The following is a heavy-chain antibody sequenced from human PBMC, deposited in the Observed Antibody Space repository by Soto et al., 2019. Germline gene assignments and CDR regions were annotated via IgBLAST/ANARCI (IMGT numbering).Heavy chain of an antibody. D-gene: IGHD3-3*02. Sequence: EVQVVESGGGLVQPGGSLRLSCVASGFTFSSYSMNWVRQAPGKGLEWVSYISSGSSTIYYADSVKGRFTISRDNAKNALFLQMNSRRDEDTAVDYCARVAPHNWFDPWGQGTLVTVSS. J-gene: IGHJ5*02. V-gene: IGHV3-48*02. CDR3: ARVAPHNWFDP. CDR2: ISSGSSTI. CDR1: GFTFSSYS.